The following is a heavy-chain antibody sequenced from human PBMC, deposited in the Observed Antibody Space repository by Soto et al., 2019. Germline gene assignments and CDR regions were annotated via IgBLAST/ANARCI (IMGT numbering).Heavy chain of an antibody. CDR2: LNSDGSST. Sequence: PGGSLRLSCAASGFTFNDYWMHWVRQAPGKGLVWVSRLNSDGSSTNYADSVKGRFTISRDNAKNTLYLQMNSLRVEDTAVYYCACEGNDWTIARGHDYWGQGTLVTVSS. V-gene: IGHV3-74*01. D-gene: IGHD3-9*01. CDR1: GFTFNDYW. J-gene: IGHJ4*02. CDR3: ACEGNDWTIARGHDY.